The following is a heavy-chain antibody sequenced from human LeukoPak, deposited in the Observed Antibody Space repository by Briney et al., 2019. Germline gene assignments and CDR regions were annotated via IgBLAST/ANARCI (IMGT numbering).Heavy chain of an antibody. Sequence: PSETLSLTCTVSGGSISSSSYYWGWIRQPPGKGLEWIGSIYYSGSTYYNPSLKSRVTISVDTSKNQFSLKLSSVTAADTAVYYCARSRDGYNLGAFDIWGQGTTVTISS. CDR1: GGSISSSSYY. CDR3: ARSRDGYNLGAFDI. CDR2: IYYSGST. D-gene: IGHD5-24*01. V-gene: IGHV4-39*01. J-gene: IGHJ3*02.